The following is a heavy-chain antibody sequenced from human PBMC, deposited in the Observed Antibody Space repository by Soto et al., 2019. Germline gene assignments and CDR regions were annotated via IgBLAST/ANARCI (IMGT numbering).Heavy chain of an antibody. Sequence: EVQLVESGGGLVKPGGSLRLSCAASGFSFNYYSMNWVRQAPGKGLEWVSAISGGSSYKYYADSLKGRFTISRDNAKNSLYLQMNSLRAEDTAVYYCAKSLQGDWGDAFDMWGQGTMVTGSS. CDR3: AKSLQGDWGDAFDM. CDR2: ISGGSSYK. V-gene: IGHV3-21*01. J-gene: IGHJ3*02. D-gene: IGHD7-27*01. CDR1: GFSFNYYS.